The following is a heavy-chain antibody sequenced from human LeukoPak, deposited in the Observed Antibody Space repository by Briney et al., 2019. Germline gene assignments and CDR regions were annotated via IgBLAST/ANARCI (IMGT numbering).Heavy chain of an antibody. CDR2: ISSTGVI. Sequence: GGSRGLSGPASGFTLGAYPMTWFGRLPGKGLEWVSYISSTGVIYYADSVRGRFSISRDNAMNSVYMQMNSLRAEDTALYYCARDHNWGFDYWGRGTLVTVSS. D-gene: IGHD7-27*01. V-gene: IGHV3-69-1*01. CDR3: ARDHNWGFDY. CDR1: GFTLGAYP. J-gene: IGHJ4*02.